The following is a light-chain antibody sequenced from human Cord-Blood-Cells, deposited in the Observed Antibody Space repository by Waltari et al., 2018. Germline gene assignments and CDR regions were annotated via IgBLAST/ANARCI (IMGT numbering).Light chain of an antibody. CDR2: AAS. V-gene: IGKV1-39*01. J-gene: IGKJ1*01. CDR3: QQSYSTPWT. CDR1: QSISSY. Sequence: DIQMTQSPSSLFASVGDRVTITCRASQSISSYLNWYQQKPGKAPKLLIYAASSVQSGVPSRFSGSGSGTDFTLTISSLQPEDFATYYCQQSYSTPWTFGQGTKVEIK.